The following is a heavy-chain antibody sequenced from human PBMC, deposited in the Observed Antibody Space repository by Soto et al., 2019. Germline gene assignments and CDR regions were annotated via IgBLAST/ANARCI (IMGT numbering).Heavy chain of an antibody. D-gene: IGHD3-10*01. V-gene: IGHV6-1*01. CDR2: TYYRSKWYI. J-gene: IGHJ4*02. Sequence: SQTLSLTCGISGASVSSNSAVWNWIRQSPSRGLEWLGRTYYRSKWYIDYAVSVKSRITINPDTSKNQFSLQLNSVTPEDTAVYYCARRSGSPGYFDYWGQGALVTVSS. CDR3: ARRSGSPGYFDY. CDR1: GASVSSNSAV.